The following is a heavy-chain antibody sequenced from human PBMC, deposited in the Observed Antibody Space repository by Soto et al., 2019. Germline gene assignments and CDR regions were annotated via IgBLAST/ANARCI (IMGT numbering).Heavy chain of an antibody. CDR3: ARVYSSGWYFDY. V-gene: IGHV3-48*02. D-gene: IGHD6-19*01. Sequence: CEAPGLTFSSYSMNWVRHAPGKGLEWVSYITNDSGIKSYADSVKGRFAISRDNAEKSVYLQMNSLRDEDTAVYYCARVYSSGWYFDYWGQGTLVTVSS. CDR1: GLTFSSYS. J-gene: IGHJ4*02. CDR2: ITNDSGIK.